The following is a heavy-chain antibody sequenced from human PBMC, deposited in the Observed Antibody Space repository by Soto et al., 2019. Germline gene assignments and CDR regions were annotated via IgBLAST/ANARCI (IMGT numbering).Heavy chain of an antibody. D-gene: IGHD3-3*01. CDR2: IDTVDSKT. V-gene: IGHV5-10-1*01. J-gene: IGHJ4*02. CDR1: GYNFNDYW. Sequence: GESLKISCKGSGYNFNDYWITWVRQIPGKGLEWMGRIDTVDSKTNYSPSFQGHVTISVDRSINTAYLQWSSLKASDSAMYYCASGPTLFGVVFEYWGQGALVKVSS. CDR3: ASGPTLFGVVFEY.